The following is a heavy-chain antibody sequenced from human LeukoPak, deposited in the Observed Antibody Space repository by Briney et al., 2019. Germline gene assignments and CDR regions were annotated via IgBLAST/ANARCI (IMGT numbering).Heavy chain of an antibody. V-gene: IGHV4-39*01. D-gene: IGHD2-21*01. CDR1: GGSISSSSFY. CDR3: ATAYCGGDCYWGAH. CDR2: IYYSGSA. J-gene: IGHJ4*02. Sequence: PSETLSLTCTVSGGSISSSSFYWGWIRQPPGKGLEWIGSIYYSGSAYYNPSLRSRVTISVDTSKNQFSLKLSSVTAADTALYYCATAYCGGDCYWGAHWGQGTLVTVSS.